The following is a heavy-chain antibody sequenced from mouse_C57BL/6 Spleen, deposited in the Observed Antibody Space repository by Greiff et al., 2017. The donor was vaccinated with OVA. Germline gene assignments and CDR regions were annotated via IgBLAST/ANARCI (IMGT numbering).Heavy chain of an antibody. Sequence: EVQLQQSGPELVKPGASVKISCKASGYTFTDYYMNWVKQSHGKSLEWIGDINPNNGGTSYNQKFKGKATLTVDKSSSTAYMELRSLTSEDFAVYYCARSDDGYPWFAYWGQGTLVTVSA. J-gene: IGHJ3*01. D-gene: IGHD2-3*01. CDR3: ARSDDGYPWFAY. CDR1: GYTFTDYY. CDR2: INPNNGGT. V-gene: IGHV1-26*01.